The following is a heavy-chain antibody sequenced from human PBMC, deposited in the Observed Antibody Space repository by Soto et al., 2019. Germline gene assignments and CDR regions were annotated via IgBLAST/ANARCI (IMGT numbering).Heavy chain of an antibody. D-gene: IGHD2-2*01. V-gene: IGHV4-39*01. CDR3: ARQEMGCSSTSCYPAGWFDP. CDR1: GGSISSSSYY. Sequence: SKSLSLTCTFSGGSISSSSYYSGWIRQPPGKGLEWIGSIYYSGSTYYNPSLKSRVTISVDTSKNQFSLKLSSVTAADTAVYYCARQEMGCSSTSCYPAGWFDPWGQGTLVTVSS. CDR2: IYYSGST. J-gene: IGHJ5*02.